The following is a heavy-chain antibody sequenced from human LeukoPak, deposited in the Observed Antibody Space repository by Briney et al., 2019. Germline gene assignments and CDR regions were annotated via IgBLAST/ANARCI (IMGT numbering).Heavy chain of an antibody. CDR1: GYTFTSYD. CDR3: ARGRRPIVVVPDDIHKPLNYFDP. V-gene: IGHV1-8*01. J-gene: IGHJ5*02. D-gene: IGHD2-2*01. CDR2: MNPNSGNT. Sequence: GASVTVSCKASGYTFTSYDINWVRQAPGQGLEWMGWMNPNSGNTVYAQKFQGRVTMTRNTSISTAYMELSSLRSEDTAVYYCARGRRPIVVVPDDIHKPLNYFDPWGQGTLVTVSS.